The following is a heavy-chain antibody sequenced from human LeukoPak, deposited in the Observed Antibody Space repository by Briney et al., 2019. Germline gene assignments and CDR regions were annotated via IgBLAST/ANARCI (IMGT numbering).Heavy chain of an antibody. CDR1: GYTFTGYY. D-gene: IGHD3-22*01. J-gene: IGHJ4*02. Sequence: GASVKVSCKASGYTFTGYYMHWVRQAPGQGLEWMGWINPNSGGTNYAQKFQGRVTMTRDTSISTAYMELSRLRSDDTAVYYCARDADSVYYYDSSGDGDYWGQGTLVTVSS. V-gene: IGHV1-2*02. CDR2: INPNSGGT. CDR3: ARDADSVYYYDSSGDGDY.